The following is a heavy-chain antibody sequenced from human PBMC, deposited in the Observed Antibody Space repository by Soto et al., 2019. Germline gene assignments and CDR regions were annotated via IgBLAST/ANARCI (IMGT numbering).Heavy chain of an antibody. J-gene: IGHJ4*02. CDR3: ASLYNQITIFGVPRPPDY. V-gene: IGHV3-30-3*01. CDR1: GFTFSSYA. CDR2: ISYDGSNK. Sequence: PGGSLRLSCAASGFTFSSYAMHWVRQAPGKGLEWVAVISYDGSNKYYADSVKGRFTISRDNSKNTLYLQMNSLRAEDTAVYYCASLYNQITIFGVPRPPDYWGQGTLVTVSS. D-gene: IGHD3-3*01.